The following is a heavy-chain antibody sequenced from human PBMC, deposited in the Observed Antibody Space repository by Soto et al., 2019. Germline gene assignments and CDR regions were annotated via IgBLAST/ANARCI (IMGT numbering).Heavy chain of an antibody. D-gene: IGHD3-22*01. CDR1: GFTFDDYN. CDR2: ISRDGSNT. CDR3: AKETYYYDISSYYPLGS. V-gene: IGHV3-43*01. J-gene: IGHJ5*02. Sequence: GGSLRLSCAASGFTFDDYNMHWVRQAPGKGLEWVSLISRDGSNTNYAESVKGRFTISRDNSKNSLYLQMNSLRTEDTALYYCAKETYYYDISSYYPLGSWGQGTLVTVS.